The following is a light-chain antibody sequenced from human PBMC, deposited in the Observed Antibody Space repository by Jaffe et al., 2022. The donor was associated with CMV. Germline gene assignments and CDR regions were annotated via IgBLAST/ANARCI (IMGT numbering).Light chain of an antibody. J-gene: IGKJ3*01. Sequence: DILLTQSPSFVSASVGDRVTITCRASQDINTYLTWYQRKPGKAPKLLIYDASTLQGGVPSRFSGSGSGTEFTLTISSLEPEDFATYFCQQLITYPRVTFGPGTQVDIK. V-gene: IGKV1-9*01. CDR2: DAS. CDR1: QDINTY. CDR3: QQLITYPRVT.